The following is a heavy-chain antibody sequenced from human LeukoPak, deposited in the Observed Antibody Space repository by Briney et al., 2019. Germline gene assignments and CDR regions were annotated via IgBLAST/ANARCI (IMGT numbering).Heavy chain of an antibody. CDR3: AKTLGYNYGYVEN. Sequence: GGSLRLSCAASGFTFTDSDMIWVRQTPGKGLEWVSGITGSGRTTFYADSVKGRFAISRDNSKNTLYLQMNSLRAEDTAVYYCAKTLGYNYGYVENWGQGTLVTVSS. CDR1: GFTFTDSD. CDR2: ITGSGRTT. V-gene: IGHV3-23*01. D-gene: IGHD5-18*01. J-gene: IGHJ4*02.